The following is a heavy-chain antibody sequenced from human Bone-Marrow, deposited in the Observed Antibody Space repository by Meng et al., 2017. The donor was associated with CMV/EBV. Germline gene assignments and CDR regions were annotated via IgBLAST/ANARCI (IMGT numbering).Heavy chain of an antibody. D-gene: IGHD2-2*02. CDR2: IIPILGIA. J-gene: IGHJ6*02. CDR3: ARRSYQLLYGYYYYGMDV. CDR1: GYTFTSYD. Sequence: SVKVSCKASGYTFTSYDINWVRQAPGQGLEWMGRIIPILGIANYAQKFQGRVTITADKSTSTAYMELSSLRSEDTAVYYCARRSYQLLYGYYYYGMDVWGQGTTVTVSS. V-gene: IGHV1-69*04.